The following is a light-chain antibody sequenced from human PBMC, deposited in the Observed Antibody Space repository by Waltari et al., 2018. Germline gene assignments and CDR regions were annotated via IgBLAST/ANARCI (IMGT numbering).Light chain of an antibody. J-gene: IGKJ1*01. CDR2: FAS. CDR1: QDINNS. Sequence: DIQMTQSPYSLSASVVDRVTVTCRASQDINNSLAWYQHKPGQAPKPLLYFASTLESGVPSRFSGGGSGTEYPLTISSLQPEDFAIYFCQQLYSPPRTFGQGTKVDIK. V-gene: IGKV1-NL1*01. CDR3: QQLYSPPRT.